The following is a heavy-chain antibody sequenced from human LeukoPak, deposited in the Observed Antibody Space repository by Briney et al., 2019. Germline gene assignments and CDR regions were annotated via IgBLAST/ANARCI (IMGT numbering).Heavy chain of an antibody. CDR2: ICVSGGST. V-gene: IGHV3-23*01. CDR3: AKSRVPHTGPRVFDY. D-gene: IGHD5-18*01. Sequence: GSLRLSPAASRLTFSNYAMSSGPHTPRKRLESVSGICVSGGSTYSTDYVKGRFTIYRDNSKNTVYLQMNSLTSDVTAVYYCAKSRVPHTGPRVFDYWGQGTRVTVSS. CDR1: RLTFSNYA. J-gene: IGHJ4*02.